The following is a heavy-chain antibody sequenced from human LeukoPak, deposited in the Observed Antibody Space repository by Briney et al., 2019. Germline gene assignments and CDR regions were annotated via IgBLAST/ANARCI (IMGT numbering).Heavy chain of an antibody. V-gene: IGHV3-21*01. CDR2: ITTSSSYT. Sequence: GGSLRLSCEASGFSFSNYNMDWVRQTPGKGLEWISSITTSSSYTFYADSVKGRFTISRDNSKNTLYLQMNSLRAEDTGVYYCAKDLSSGSRRAYWGQGTLVTVSS. CDR3: AKDLSSGSRRAY. J-gene: IGHJ4*02. CDR1: GFSFSNYN. D-gene: IGHD6-19*01.